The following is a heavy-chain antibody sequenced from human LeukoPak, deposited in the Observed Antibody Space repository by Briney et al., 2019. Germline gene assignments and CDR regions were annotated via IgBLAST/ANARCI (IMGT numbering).Heavy chain of an antibody. CDR3: ARGPGWELLVDY. Sequence: PSETLSLTCTVSGGSISSGGYYWSWIRQHPGKGLEWIGYIYYSGSTYYNPSLKSRVTISVDTSKNQSSLKLSSVTAADTAVYYCARGPGWELLVDYWGQGTLVTVSS. CDR1: GGSISSGGYY. J-gene: IGHJ4*02. D-gene: IGHD1-26*01. CDR2: IYYSGST. V-gene: IGHV4-31*03.